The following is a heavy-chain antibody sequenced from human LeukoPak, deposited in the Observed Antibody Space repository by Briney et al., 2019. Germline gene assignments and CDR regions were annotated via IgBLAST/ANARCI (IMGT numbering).Heavy chain of an antibody. J-gene: IGHJ5*02. V-gene: IGHV1-2*02. CDR1: GYTFTGYY. Sequence: ASVKVSCKASGYTFTGYYMHWVRQAPGQGLEWMGWINPNCGGTNYAQKFQGRVTMTRDTSISTAYMELSRLRSDDTAVYYCARARASCSSTSCSNWFDPWGQGTLVTVSS. CDR2: INPNCGGT. CDR3: ARARASCSSTSCSNWFDP. D-gene: IGHD2-2*01.